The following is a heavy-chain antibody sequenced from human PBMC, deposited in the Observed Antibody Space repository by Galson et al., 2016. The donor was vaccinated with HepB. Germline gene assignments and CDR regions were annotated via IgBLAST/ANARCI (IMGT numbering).Heavy chain of an antibody. CDR2: IYSDGSKV. J-gene: IGHJ4*02. CDR3: ARAHYGVLPLDY. D-gene: IGHD4-17*01. V-gene: IGHV3-33*01. CDR1: GFTFGNYG. Sequence: SLRLSCAASGFTFGNYGFHWARHTPAKGLEWVAFIYSDGSKVYYGNSVKGRFTISRDNPKHTVYLEMNSLRAEDTAVYYCARAHYGVLPLDYWGQGTLVTVSA.